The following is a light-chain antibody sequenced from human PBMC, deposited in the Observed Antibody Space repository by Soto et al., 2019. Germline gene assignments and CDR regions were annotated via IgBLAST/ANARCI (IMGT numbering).Light chain of an antibody. CDR2: DAT. J-gene: IGKJ2*01. CDR3: QQRRHWPVRYT. CDR1: QSVSSS. V-gene: IGKV3-11*01. Sequence: IVLTQSPATLSVSPGQRAPLSCRASQSVSSSLAWYQQKPGQARRLLIYDATIRATLIPARFSGSGSGTDFTLTISRLEPEDFTVYYCQQRRHWPVRYTFDQGTKLESK.